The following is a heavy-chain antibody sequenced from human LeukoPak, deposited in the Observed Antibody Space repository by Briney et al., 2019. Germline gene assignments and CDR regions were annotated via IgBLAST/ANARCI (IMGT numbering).Heavy chain of an antibody. D-gene: IGHD2-2*01. J-gene: IGHJ4*02. CDR1: GFTFDDYA. V-gene: IGHV3-9*01. CDR2: ISWNSGNI. Sequence: GGSLRLSCVASGFTFDDYAMHWVRQAPGKGLEWVSGISWNSGNIGYADSVKGGFTISRDNAKNSLYLQMNSLRPEDTALYYCAKDTTPQPPFDGFDYWGQGTLVTVSS. CDR3: AKDTTPQPPFDGFDY.